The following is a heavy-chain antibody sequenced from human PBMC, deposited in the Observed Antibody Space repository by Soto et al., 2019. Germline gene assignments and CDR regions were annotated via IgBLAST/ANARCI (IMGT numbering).Heavy chain of an antibody. CDR1: GGSISSGGYS. CDR2: IYHSGST. Sequence: QLQLQESGSGLVKPSQTLSLTCAVSGGSISSGGYSWSWIRQPPGKGLEWIGYIYHSGSTYYNPSLKSRVTISVDRSKTQFSLKLSFVTAADPAVYYCARDLKGPGENDYWGQGTLVTVSS. J-gene: IGHJ4*02. D-gene: IGHD1-26*01. CDR3: ARDLKGPGENDY. V-gene: IGHV4-30-2*01.